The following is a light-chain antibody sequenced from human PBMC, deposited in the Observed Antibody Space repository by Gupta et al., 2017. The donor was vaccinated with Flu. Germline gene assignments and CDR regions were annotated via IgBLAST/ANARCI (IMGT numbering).Light chain of an antibody. V-gene: IGKV4-1*01. CDR2: WAS. CDR1: RTLLYTSNKRNY. Sequence: DIVMTQSPDSLAVSLGESASINCKSSRTLLYTSNKRNYLDWYQQKPGQPPNLLINWASPRECGVPDRFSGRGSGTDFTLTISSLQAEDVAVYYCQHEDYTPITFGRGTMVDVK. J-gene: IGKJ4*01. CDR3: QHEDYTPIT.